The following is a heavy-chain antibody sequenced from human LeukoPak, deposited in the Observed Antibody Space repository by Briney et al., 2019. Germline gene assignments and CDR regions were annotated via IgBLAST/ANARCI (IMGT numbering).Heavy chain of an antibody. V-gene: IGHV4-59*01. CDR1: GGSISSYY. D-gene: IGHD2-21*01. J-gene: IGHJ6*03. Sequence: SETLSLTCTVSGGSISSYYWSWIRQPPGKGLEWIGYIYYSGSTNYNPSLKSRVTISVDTSKNQFSLKLSSVTAADTAVYYCARVKCGGDCYTPYYYYYYMDVWGKGTTVTVS. CDR3: ARVKCGGDCYTPYYYYYYMDV. CDR2: IYYSGST.